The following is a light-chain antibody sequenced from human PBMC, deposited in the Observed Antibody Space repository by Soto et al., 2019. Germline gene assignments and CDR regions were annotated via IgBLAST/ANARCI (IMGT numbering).Light chain of an antibody. V-gene: IGLV2-14*01. CDR2: DVS. CDR3: SPYTSSSTHYV. J-gene: IGLJ1*01. CDR1: SSDVGGYNY. Sequence: QSVLTQPASVSGSPGQSITISCTGTSSDVGGYNYVSWYQQHPGKAPKLMIYDVSNRLSGVSNRFSGSKSGNTASLTISGLQAEDEADYYCSPYTSSSTHYVFGTGTKVTVL.